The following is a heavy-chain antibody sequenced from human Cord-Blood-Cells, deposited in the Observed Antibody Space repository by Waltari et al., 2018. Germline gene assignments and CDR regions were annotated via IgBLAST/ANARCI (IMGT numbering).Heavy chain of an antibody. CDR1: GGSISSSSYY. CDR2: IYYSGST. Sequence: QLQLQESGPGLVKPSETLSLTCTVSGGSISSSSYYWGWIRQTPGKGLEWIGSIYYSGSTYYHPSLKIRVTISVATSKNQFSLKLSSVTAANTAVYYWAGSNWDYYYYDMDVWGKGTTVTVSS. J-gene: IGHJ6*03. CDR3: AGSNWDYYYYDMDV. D-gene: IGHD7-27*01. V-gene: IGHV4-39*01.